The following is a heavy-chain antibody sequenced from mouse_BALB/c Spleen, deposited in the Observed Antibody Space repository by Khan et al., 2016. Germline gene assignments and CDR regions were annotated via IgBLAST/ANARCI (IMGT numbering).Heavy chain of an antibody. CDR2: ISYSGST. Sequence: EVQLVESGPGLVKPSQSLSLTCTVTGYSITSDYAWNWIRQFPGNKLEWMGYISYSGSTSYNPSLKSRIPITRDTSKNQFFLQLNSVTTEDTATXYCARSFAYWGQGTLVTVSA. J-gene: IGHJ3*01. CDR1: GYSITSDYA. CDR3: ARSFAY. V-gene: IGHV3-2*02.